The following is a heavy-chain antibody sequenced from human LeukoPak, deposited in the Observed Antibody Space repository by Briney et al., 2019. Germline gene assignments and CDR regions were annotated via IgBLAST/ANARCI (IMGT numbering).Heavy chain of an antibody. CDR3: ARHSGSYSPPAQFYFDY. CDR1: GGSISSYY. V-gene: IGHV4-59*08. Sequence: SETLSLTCTVSGGSISSYYWSWIRQPPGKGLEWIGYIYYSGSTNYNPSLKSRVTISVDTSKNQFSLKLSSVTAADTAVYYCARHSGSYSPPAQFYFDYWGQGTLVTVSS. CDR2: IYYSGST. J-gene: IGHJ4*02. D-gene: IGHD1-26*01.